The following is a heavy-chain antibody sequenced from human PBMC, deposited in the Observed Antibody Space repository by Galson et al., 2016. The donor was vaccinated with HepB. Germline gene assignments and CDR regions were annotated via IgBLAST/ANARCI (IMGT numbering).Heavy chain of an antibody. CDR1: GGSVSSGSYY. CDR2: FSYSGTT. Sequence: SETLSLTCTVSGGSVSSGSYYWSWIRQPPGKGLEWFGYFSYSGTTKYNPSLKSRVTISVDTSKNQFSLKLTSATAADTAVYYCAREIEGSDFYLAHNWFDPWGQGTLVIVSS. J-gene: IGHJ5*02. D-gene: IGHD2-21*02. CDR3: AREIEGSDFYLAHNWFDP. V-gene: IGHV4-61*01.